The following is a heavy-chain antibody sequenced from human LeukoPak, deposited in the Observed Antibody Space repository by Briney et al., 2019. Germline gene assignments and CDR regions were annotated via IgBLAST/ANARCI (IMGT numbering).Heavy chain of an antibody. CDR1: GYTFTGYY. CDR2: INPNSGGT. CDR3: ARVCPRYSSSWYCMGY. V-gene: IGHV1-2*02. Sequence: GASVKVSCKSSGYTFTGYYMHWVRQAPGQGLEWMGWINPNSGGTNYAQKFQGRVTMTRDTSISTAYMELSRLRSDDTAVYYCARVCPRYSSSWYCMGYWGQGTLVTVSS. J-gene: IGHJ4*02. D-gene: IGHD6-13*01.